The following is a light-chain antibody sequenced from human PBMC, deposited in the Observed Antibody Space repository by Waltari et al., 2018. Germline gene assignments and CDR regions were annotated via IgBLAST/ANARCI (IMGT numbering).Light chain of an antibody. CDR1: QSLLYRDGYTY. CDR3: MQGAHWPPT. V-gene: IGKV2-30*01. J-gene: IGKJ1*01. Sequence: DVVVTQSPLSLPVTPGQPASMSCRSSQSLLYRDGYTYLNWFHQRPGQSPRRLIYRVSSRVSGVPDRFSGSGSGADFTLNISRVEAEDVGVYYCMQGAHWPPTFGQGTNLDIK. CDR2: RVS.